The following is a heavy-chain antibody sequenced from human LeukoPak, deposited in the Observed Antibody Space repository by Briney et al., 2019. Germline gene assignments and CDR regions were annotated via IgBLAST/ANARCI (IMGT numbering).Heavy chain of an antibody. CDR3: ARTTKYYYDSTGYYQPFDY. V-gene: IGHV1-46*01. Sequence: ASVKVSCKAPGYTFTTYYVHWVRQAPGQGLEWMGIINPSGGSASYAQKLQGRDTMTRDMSTSTVYMELSSLRSEDTAVYHCARTTKYYYDSTGYYQPFDYWGQGTLVTVSS. D-gene: IGHD3-22*01. CDR2: INPSGGSA. J-gene: IGHJ4*02. CDR1: GYTFTTYY.